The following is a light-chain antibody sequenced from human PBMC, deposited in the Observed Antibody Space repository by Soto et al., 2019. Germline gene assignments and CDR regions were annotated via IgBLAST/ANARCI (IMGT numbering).Light chain of an antibody. J-gene: IGLJ2*01. V-gene: IGLV1-40*01. Sequence: QSVLTQPPSVSGAPGQRVTISCTGSSSNIGTGYDVHWYQQLPGTAPKLLIYGNSNRPSGVPDRFSGSKSGTSASLAITGLQAEDGAGYYCQSYDSNLSVVFGGGTKVTVL. CDR3: QSYDSNLSVV. CDR2: GNS. CDR1: SSNIGTGYD.